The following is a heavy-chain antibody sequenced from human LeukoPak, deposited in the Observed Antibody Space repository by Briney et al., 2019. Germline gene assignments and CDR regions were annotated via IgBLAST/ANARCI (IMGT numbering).Heavy chain of an antibody. J-gene: IGHJ4*02. Sequence: PGGSLRLSCSASGFTFSSYAMHWVRQALGKGLEYVSAISSNGGSTYYADSVKGRFTISRDNSKNTLYLQMSSLRAEDTAVYYCVKGELIQLWFGAFDYWGQGTLVTVSS. D-gene: IGHD5-18*01. V-gene: IGHV3-64D*06. CDR3: VKGELIQLWFGAFDY. CDR1: GFTFSSYA. CDR2: ISSNGGST.